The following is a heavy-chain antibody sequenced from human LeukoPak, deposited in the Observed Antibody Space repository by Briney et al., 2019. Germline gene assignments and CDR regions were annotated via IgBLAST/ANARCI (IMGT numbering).Heavy chain of an antibody. D-gene: IGHD6-13*01. CDR3: ARAHTSNWYMDY. CDR2: IFYSGSS. V-gene: IGHV4-59*01. Sequence: KASETLSLTCSVSGGSISSYYWSWIRQPPGKGLEWIGYIFYSGSSNYNPSHKSRVTMSVDTSENQLSLELRSVTAADTALYYCARAHTSNWYMDYWGQGTLVTVSS. CDR1: GGSISSYY. J-gene: IGHJ4*02.